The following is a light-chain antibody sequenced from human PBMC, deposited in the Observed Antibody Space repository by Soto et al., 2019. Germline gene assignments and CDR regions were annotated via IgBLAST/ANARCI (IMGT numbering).Light chain of an antibody. CDR1: SSNIGAGYD. Sequence: QSVLTQPPSVSGAPGQRVTISCTGSSSNIGAGYDVHWYQQLPGTAPKLLIYGNSNRPSGVPDRFSGSKSGTSASLAISGLRSEDEADYYCAAWDDTLKGRVFGGGTKLTVL. V-gene: IGLV1-40*01. CDR2: GNS. J-gene: IGLJ3*02. CDR3: AAWDDTLKGRV.